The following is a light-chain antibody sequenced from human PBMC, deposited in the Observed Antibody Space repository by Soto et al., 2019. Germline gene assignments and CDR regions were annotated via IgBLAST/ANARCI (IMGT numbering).Light chain of an antibody. CDR1: QSISSW. Sequence: DIQMTQSPSTLSASVGDRVTITCRASQSISSWLAWYQQKPGKAPNLLIYKASSLESGVPSRFSGSGSGTEFTLTISSLQPDVFAAYYCQQYNSYPLPFGGGTKVEIK. CDR3: QQYNSYPLP. V-gene: IGKV1-5*03. CDR2: KAS. J-gene: IGKJ4*01.